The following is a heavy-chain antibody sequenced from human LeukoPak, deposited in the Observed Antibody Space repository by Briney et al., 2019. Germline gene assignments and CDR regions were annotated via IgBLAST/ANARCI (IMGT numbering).Heavy chain of an antibody. V-gene: IGHV4-34*01. J-gene: IGHJ4*02. CDR2: INHSGST. CDR3: ARLATYGDYSG. CDR1: GGSFSGYY. Sequence: SETLSLTCAVYGGSFSGYYWSWIRQPPGKGLEWIGEINHSGSTNYNPSLKSRVTISVDTSKNQFSLRLSSVTAADTAVYYCARLATYGDYSGWGQGTLVTVSS. D-gene: IGHD4-17*01.